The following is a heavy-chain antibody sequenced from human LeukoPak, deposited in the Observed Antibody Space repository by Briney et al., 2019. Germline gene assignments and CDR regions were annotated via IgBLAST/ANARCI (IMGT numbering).Heavy chain of an antibody. J-gene: IGHJ4*02. D-gene: IGHD1-26*01. CDR1: GFTFSNYW. Sequence: PGGSLRLSCAASGFTFSNYWMHWVRQAPGKGLMWVSHINYDGSSTSYADSVKGRFTISRDNAKNTLYLQMNSLRVEDTAVYYCARDVKGRWELLGSHDYWGQGTLVTVSS. CDR3: ARDVKGRWELLGSHDY. CDR2: INYDGSST. V-gene: IGHV3-74*01.